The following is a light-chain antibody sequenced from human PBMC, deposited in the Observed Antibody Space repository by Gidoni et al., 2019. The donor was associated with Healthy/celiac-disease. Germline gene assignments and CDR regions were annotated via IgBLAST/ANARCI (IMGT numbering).Light chain of an antibody. CDR3: QQYNSYPWT. CDR1: QSISSW. V-gene: IGKV1-5*03. J-gene: IGKJ1*01. CDR2: KAS. Sequence: DIQMTQSPSPLSASVGDRVNITCRASQSISSWLAWYQQKPGKAPKLLIYKASSLEGGVPSRFSGSGSVTEFTLTISSLQHDDFATYYCQQYNSYPWTFSQGTKVEIK.